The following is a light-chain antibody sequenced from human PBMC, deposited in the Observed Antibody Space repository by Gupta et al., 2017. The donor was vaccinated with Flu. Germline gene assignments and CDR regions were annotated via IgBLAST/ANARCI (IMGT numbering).Light chain of an antibody. V-gene: IGLV10-54*04. J-gene: IGLJ2*01. CDR3: SEWDNSRSMRV. Sequence: QAGLTQPPSVSKGLRQTATLTCTGNNNNVGNQGAAWLQQHQGHPPKLLSYRDNSRPSGISERFAASRAGNTASLTITGLQAEDEAYYYCSEWDNSRSMRVFGGGNKLNVL. CDR2: RDN. CDR1: NNNVGNQG.